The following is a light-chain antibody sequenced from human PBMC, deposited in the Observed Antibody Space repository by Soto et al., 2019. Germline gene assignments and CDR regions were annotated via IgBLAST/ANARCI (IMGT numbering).Light chain of an antibody. V-gene: IGKV1-39*01. J-gene: IGKJ5*01. CDR2: AAS. CDR3: QQSYSTAIT. Sequence: DIQMAHSPSSLSAXVGYKXXXXXXASQSISSYLNWYQQKPGKAPKLLIYAASSLQSGVPSRFSGSGSGTDFTLTISSLQPEDFATYYCQQSYSTAITFGQGTRLEI. CDR1: QSISSY.